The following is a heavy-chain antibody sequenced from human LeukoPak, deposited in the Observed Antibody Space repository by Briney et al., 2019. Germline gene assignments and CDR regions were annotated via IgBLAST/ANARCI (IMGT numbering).Heavy chain of an antibody. V-gene: IGHV3-21*01. CDR3: ARAEASVTAFAF. D-gene: IGHD2-21*02. CDR1: GFTFDGYT. J-gene: IGHJ4*02. Sequence: PGGSLRLSCAASGFTFDGYTMNWVRQAPGKGLEWVASISSRSDYIYYADSVRGRFTVSRENAKNSLSLQMNTLRAEDTATYYCARAEASVTAFAFWGQGTLVTVSS. CDR2: ISSRSDYI.